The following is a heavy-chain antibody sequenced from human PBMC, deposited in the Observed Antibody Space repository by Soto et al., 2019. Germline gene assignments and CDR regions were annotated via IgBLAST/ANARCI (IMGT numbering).Heavy chain of an antibody. V-gene: IGHV3-15*01. Sequence: LRLSCAASGFTFSNAWMSWVRQAPGKGLEWVGRIKSKTDGGTTDYAAPVKGRFTISRDDSKNTLYLQMNSLKTEDTAVYYCTTMVVTIGWFDPWGQGTLVTVSS. CDR1: GFTFSNAW. CDR3: TTMVVTIGWFDP. CDR2: IKSKTDGGTT. D-gene: IGHD2-15*01. J-gene: IGHJ5*02.